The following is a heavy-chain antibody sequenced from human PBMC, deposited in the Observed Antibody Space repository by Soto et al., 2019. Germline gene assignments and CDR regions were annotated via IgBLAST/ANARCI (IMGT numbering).Heavy chain of an antibody. D-gene: IGHD3-3*02. CDR2: IYYSGKT. CDR1: GGSINSGVYY. Sequence: SETLSLTCTVSGGSINSGVYYWSWIRQHPGKGLEWMGNIYYSGKTYYNPSLQSRISLSVDTSKNQFSLNLSSATAADTAMYYCARAGISVVSPDYWGQGTLVTVSS. J-gene: IGHJ4*02. CDR3: ARAGISVVSPDY. V-gene: IGHV4-31*03.